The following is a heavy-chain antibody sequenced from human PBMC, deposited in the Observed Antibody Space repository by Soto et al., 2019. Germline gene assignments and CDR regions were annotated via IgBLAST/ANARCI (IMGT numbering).Heavy chain of an antibody. Sequence: PSETLSLACALYGGSFDGYYWCWIRQSPGKGLEWIGEIHHSGSTKYNPSLKSRVSLSVDTSTKQFSLKMTSMTAADRGVYYCARGGDPRNGYLFWSQGTSVPVSS. J-gene: IGHJ1*01. V-gene: IGHV4-34*01. CDR1: GGSFDGYY. D-gene: IGHD5-18*01. CDR2: IHHSGST. CDR3: ARGGDPRNGYLF.